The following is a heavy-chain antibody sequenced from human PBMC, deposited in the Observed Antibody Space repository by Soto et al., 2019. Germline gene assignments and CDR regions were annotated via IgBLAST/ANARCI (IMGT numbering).Heavy chain of an antibody. CDR1: GYTFTSYY. CDR2: INPNSGGT. D-gene: IGHD3-3*01. V-gene: IGHV1-2*02. J-gene: IGHJ6*02. Sequence: ASVKVSCKASGYTFTSYYMHWVRQAPGQGLEWMGWINPNSGGTNYAQKFQGRVTMTRDTSISTAYMELSRLRSDDTAVYYCARDMPAYDHYGMDVWGQGTTVTVSS. CDR3: ARDMPAYDHYGMDV.